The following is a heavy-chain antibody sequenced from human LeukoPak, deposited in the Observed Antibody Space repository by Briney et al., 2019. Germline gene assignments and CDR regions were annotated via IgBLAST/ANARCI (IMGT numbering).Heavy chain of an antibody. CDR2: IYSGGST. V-gene: IGHV3-66*01. CDR1: GFTVSSNY. CDR3: ARDGVFAYYYDSSGYYSPN. D-gene: IGHD3-22*01. J-gene: IGHJ4*02. Sequence: GSLRLSCAASGFTVSSNYMSWVRQAPGKGLEWVSVIYSGGSTYYADSVKGRFTISRDNSKNTLYLQMNSLRAEDTAVYYCARDGVFAYYYDSSGYYSPNWGQGTLVTVSS.